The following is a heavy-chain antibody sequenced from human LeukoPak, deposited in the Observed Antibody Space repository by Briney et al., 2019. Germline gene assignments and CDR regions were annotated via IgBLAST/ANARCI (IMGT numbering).Heavy chain of an antibody. V-gene: IGHV3-23*01. CDR3: ARELERHDFWSGYSLAY. D-gene: IGHD3-3*01. CDR2: ISGSGGST. J-gene: IGHJ4*02. CDR1: GGSISSSNYS. Sequence: ETLSLTCTVSGGSISSSNYSWGWIRQAPGKGLEWVSAISGSGGSTYYADSVKGRFTISRDNAKNTLYLQMNSLRAEDTAVYYCARELERHDFWSGYSLAYWGQGTLVTVSS.